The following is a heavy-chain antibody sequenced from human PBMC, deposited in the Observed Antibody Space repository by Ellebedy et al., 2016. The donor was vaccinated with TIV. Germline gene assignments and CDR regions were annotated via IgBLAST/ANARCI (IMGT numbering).Heavy chain of an antibody. CDR3: GRYSYYYYGMDV. Sequence: GESLKISCAASGFTFSSYAMHWVRQAPGKGLEWVAVISYDGSNKYYADSVKGRFTISRDNSKNTLYLQMNSLRAEDTAVYYCGRYSYYYYGMDVWGQGTTVTVSS. CDR1: GFTFSSYA. D-gene: IGHD3-3*01. CDR2: ISYDGSNK. J-gene: IGHJ6*02. V-gene: IGHV3-30*01.